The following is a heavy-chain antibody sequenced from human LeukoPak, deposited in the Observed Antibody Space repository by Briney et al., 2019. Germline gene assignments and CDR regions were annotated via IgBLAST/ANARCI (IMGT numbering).Heavy chain of an antibody. D-gene: IGHD3-10*01. CDR1: GGTFSSYT. Sequence: SVKVSSTASGGTFSSYTISWVRQAPRQGLDWMGMIIPILGIANSAQKFQGRVTITADKSTSTAYMELSSLRSEDTAVYYCARSRFDVSGSYYRDYWGQGTLVTVSS. V-gene: IGHV1-69*02. CDR3: ARSRFDVSGSYYRDY. CDR2: IIPILGIA. J-gene: IGHJ4*02.